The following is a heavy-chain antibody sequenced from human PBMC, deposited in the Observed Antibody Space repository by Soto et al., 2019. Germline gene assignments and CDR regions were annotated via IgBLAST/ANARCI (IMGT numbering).Heavy chain of an antibody. J-gene: IGHJ4*02. V-gene: IGHV2-5*02. Sequence: QITLNESGPTVVRPTETLTLTCRFSGFSLTTSGVGVGWIRQSPGKAPEWLALLFWDDDKRYSASLKSRLTITKETSKKQVVLTVSDLDPTDTATYYCAHRVLRTVFGLVTTTAIYFDFWGQGTPVAVSS. CDR2: LFWDDDK. CDR3: AHRVLRTVFGLVTTTAIYFDF. D-gene: IGHD3-3*01. CDR1: GFSLTTSGVG.